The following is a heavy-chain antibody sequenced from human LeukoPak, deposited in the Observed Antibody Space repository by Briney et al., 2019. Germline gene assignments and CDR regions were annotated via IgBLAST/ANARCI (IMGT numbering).Heavy chain of an antibody. D-gene: IGHD3-3*01. CDR3: TGSLGVVIHGGIDF. V-gene: IGHV4-59*01. CDR1: GGSISSYH. J-gene: IGHJ6*02. Sequence: PSETLSLTCTVYGGSISSYHWRWIRQPPGKGMGWIGHIYYTGSTNHNPSIKSRVTISLDTSKKQFPLMLSSVTAADTAVYYCTGSLGVVIHGGIDFWGRGTTVTVSS. CDR2: IYYTGST.